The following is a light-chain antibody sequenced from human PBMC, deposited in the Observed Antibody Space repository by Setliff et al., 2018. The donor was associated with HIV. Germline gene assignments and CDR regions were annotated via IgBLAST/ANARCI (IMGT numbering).Light chain of an antibody. Sequence: IQLTQSPSFLSASVGDRVTITCRASQGISSYLACYQQKPGKAPELLIYVASTLQSGVPSRFSGSGSGTEFTLTISSLQPEDFATYYCQQFSGFPPTFGGGTKVDIK. CDR2: VAS. J-gene: IGKJ4*01. CDR1: QGISSY. V-gene: IGKV1-9*01. CDR3: QQFSGFPPT.